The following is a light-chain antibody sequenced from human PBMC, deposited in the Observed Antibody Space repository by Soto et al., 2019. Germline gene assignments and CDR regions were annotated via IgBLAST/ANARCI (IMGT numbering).Light chain of an antibody. V-gene: IGLV1-44*01. J-gene: IGLJ1*01. CDR3: ATWDDSLNLLYV. CDR2: LNS. Sequence: QSVLTQSPSASGTPGQKVSISCSGSSSNIGTNTVSWYQQLPGMAPKLLIYLNSRRPSGVPDRFSGSKSGTSASLAISGLQSEDEAEYYCATWDDSLNLLYVFGTGTKVTVL. CDR1: SSNIGTNT.